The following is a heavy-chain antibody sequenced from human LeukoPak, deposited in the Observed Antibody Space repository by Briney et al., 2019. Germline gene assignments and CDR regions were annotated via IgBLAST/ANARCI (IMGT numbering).Heavy chain of an antibody. Sequence: PSETLSLTCAVSGYSISSGYYWGWIRQPPGKGLEWIGSIYHSGSTYYSPSLKSRVTISVDTSKNQFSLKLSSVTAADTAVYYCAGQDIVATIYYYYMDVWGKGTTVTVSS. J-gene: IGHJ6*03. D-gene: IGHD5-12*01. CDR1: GYSISSGYY. CDR3: AGQDIVATIYYYYMDV. V-gene: IGHV4-38-2*01. CDR2: IYHSGST.